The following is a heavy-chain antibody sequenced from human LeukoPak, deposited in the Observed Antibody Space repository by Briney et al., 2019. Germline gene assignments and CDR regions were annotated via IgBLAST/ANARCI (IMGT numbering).Heavy chain of an antibody. Sequence: SETLSLTCTVSGGSISSSSYYWGWIRQPPGKGLEWIGSIYYSGSTYYNPSLKSRVTISVDTSKNQFSLKLSSVTAADTAVYYCARAGSSGSYGFGYWGQGTLVTVSS. CDR2: IYYSGST. CDR3: ARAGSSGSYGFGY. V-gene: IGHV4-39*07. J-gene: IGHJ4*02. D-gene: IGHD6-19*01. CDR1: GGSISSSSYY.